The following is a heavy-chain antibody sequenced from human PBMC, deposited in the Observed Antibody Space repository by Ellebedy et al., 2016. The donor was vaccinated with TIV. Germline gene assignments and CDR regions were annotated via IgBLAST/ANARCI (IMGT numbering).Heavy chain of an antibody. D-gene: IGHD6-13*01. Sequence: KVSCKGPGYNFTIYWIAWVRQMPGKGLEWMGIIYPADSDTTYNPSFQGQVTISADKSISTAYLQWSSLEASDTAMYYCVRIVAAAADYWGQGTLVTVSS. CDR3: VRIVAAAADY. J-gene: IGHJ4*02. V-gene: IGHV5-51*01. CDR2: IYPADSDT. CDR1: GYNFTIYW.